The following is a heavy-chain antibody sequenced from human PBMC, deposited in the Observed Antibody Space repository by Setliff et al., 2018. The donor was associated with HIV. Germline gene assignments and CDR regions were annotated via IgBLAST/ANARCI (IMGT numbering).Heavy chain of an antibody. CDR3: ARGPTRSGAVYDSDGYYLRFFDY. CDR1: GYTFTSYY. CDR2: INPISGNT. D-gene: IGHD3-22*01. J-gene: IGHJ4*02. Sequence: GASVKVSCKASGYTFTSYYVHWVRQAPGQGLEWMGIINPISGNTNYAQNFQGRVTMTRDTSTSIVYMELSSLRSEDTAVYYCARGPTRSGAVYDSDGYYLRFFDYWGQGALVTVSS. V-gene: IGHV1-46*03.